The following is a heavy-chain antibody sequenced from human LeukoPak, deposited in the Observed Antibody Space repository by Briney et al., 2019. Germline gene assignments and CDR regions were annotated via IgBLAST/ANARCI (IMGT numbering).Heavy chain of an antibody. CDR1: GFTFSTYW. J-gene: IGHJ4*02. CDR3: ARGGSGSYSTFFDY. Sequence: GGSLRLSCAASGFTFSTYWMSWVRQAPGKGLEWVANIKQDGSDKYYVDSVKGRFTIYRDNAKNSLYLQMNSLRAEDTAVYYCARGGSGSYSTFFDYWGQGALVTVSS. CDR2: IKQDGSDK. V-gene: IGHV3-7*03. D-gene: IGHD3-10*01.